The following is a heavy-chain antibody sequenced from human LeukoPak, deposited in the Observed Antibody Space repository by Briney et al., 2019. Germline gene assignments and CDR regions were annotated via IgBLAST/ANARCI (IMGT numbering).Heavy chain of an antibody. D-gene: IGHD1-14*01. CDR3: ARARIDY. J-gene: IGHJ4*02. CDR1: GFTFSSYW. Sequence: GGSLRLSCVGSGFTFSSYWMTWVRQARWKGVEWVANIKDDGSEKYSVDSVKGRFTISRDNAKNLLYLQMNSLRAEDTAVYYCARARIDYWGQGTLVTVSS. V-gene: IGHV3-7*04. CDR2: IKDDGSEK.